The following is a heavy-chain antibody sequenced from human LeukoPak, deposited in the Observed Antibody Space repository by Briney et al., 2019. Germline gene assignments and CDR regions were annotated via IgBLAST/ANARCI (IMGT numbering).Heavy chain of an antibody. J-gene: IGHJ4*02. D-gene: IGHD4-17*01. CDR1: GGTFSSYA. CDR3: ARAGDSITVTTTIDY. CDR2: ISAYNGNT. V-gene: IGHV1-18*01. Sequence: ASVKVSCKASGGTFSSYAISWVRQAPGQGLEWMGWISAYNGNTNYAQKLQGRVTMTTDTSTSTAYMELRSLRSDDTAVYYCARAGDSITVTTTIDYWGQGTLVTVSS.